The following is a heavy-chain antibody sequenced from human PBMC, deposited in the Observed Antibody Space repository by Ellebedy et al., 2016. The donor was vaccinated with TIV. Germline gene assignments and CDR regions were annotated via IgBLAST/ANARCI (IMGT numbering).Heavy chain of an antibody. D-gene: IGHD5-18*01. J-gene: IGHJ4*02. CDR1: GFTFSDYY. V-gene: IGHV3-33*08. Sequence: PGGSLRLSCAASGFTFSDYYMSWVRQAPGKGLEWVGVIWDDGTKKYYGDSVRGRFTISRDNSKTTLYVQMTSLRVDDTAVYYCARVRSSYGIDYWGQGTLVTVSS. CDR3: ARVRSSYGIDY. CDR2: IWDDGTKK.